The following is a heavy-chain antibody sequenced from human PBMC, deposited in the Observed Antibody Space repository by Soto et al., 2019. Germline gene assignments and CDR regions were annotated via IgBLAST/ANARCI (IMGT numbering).Heavy chain of an antibody. V-gene: IGHV3-21*01. CDR3: ARDFSDSSGWYWNWFDP. D-gene: IGHD6-19*01. CDR2: ISSSSSYI. CDR1: GFTFSSYS. Sequence: GGSLRLSCAASGFTFSSYSMNWVRQAPGKGLEWVSSISSSSSYIYYADSVKGRFTISRDNAKNSLYLQMNSLRAEDTAVYYCARDFSDSSGWYWNWFDPWGQGTLVTVSS. J-gene: IGHJ5*02.